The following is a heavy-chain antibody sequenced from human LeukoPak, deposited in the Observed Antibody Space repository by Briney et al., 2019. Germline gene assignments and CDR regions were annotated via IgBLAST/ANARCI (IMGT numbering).Heavy chain of an antibody. CDR1: GFTFSGYE. Sequence: GGSLRLSCAASGFTFSGYEMNWVRQAPGQGLEWVSSISTSGNTIYYADSVKGRFTISRDNGKTSLYLQMNSLRAEDTAVYYCARDSGSYRGFDYWGQGTLVAVSS. CDR2: ISTSGNTI. CDR3: ARDSGSYRGFDY. V-gene: IGHV3-48*03. J-gene: IGHJ4*02. D-gene: IGHD1-26*01.